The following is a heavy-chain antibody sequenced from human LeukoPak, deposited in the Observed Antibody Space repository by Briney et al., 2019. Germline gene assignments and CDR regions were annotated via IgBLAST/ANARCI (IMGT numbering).Heavy chain of an antibody. D-gene: IGHD3-22*01. CDR2: FYPGDSDT. CDR3: ARLNDYDSSGYYYVADY. Sequence: GQSLKISCKGSGYSFSTYWIGWVRQMPGKGLEWMGIFYPGDSDTRYSPSFQGQVTISADKSISAAYLQWSSLKASDTAMYYCARLNDYDSSGYYYVADYWGQGTLVTVSS. CDR1: GYSFSTYW. V-gene: IGHV5-51*01. J-gene: IGHJ4*02.